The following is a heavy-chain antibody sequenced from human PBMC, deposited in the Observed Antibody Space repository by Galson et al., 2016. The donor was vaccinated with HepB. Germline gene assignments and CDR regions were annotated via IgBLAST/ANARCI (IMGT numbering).Heavy chain of an antibody. V-gene: IGHV1-18*01. CDR3: ARDFYDPGNSQWDDVFDI. J-gene: IGHJ3*02. CDR1: GYNFNNYG. D-gene: IGHD3-16*01. CDR2: ISTYNGNT. Sequence: SVKVSCKASGYNFNNYGISWVRQAPGQGLEWMGWISTYNGNTNYAQKFQGRVTMTTDTSTTTVYMELRSLRSDDTAVCYCARDFYDPGNSQWDDVFDIWGQGTMVTVSS.